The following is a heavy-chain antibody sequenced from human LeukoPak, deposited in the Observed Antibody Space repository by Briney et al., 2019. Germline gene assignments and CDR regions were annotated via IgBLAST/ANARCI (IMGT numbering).Heavy chain of an antibody. D-gene: IGHD3-22*01. CDR3: ARSPAMIVVDVSAFDI. Sequence: ASVKVSCKASGYTFTGYYMHWVRQAPGQGLEWMGIINPSGGSTSYAQKFQGRVTMTRDTSTSTVYMELSSLRSEDTAVYYCARSPAMIVVDVSAFDIWGQGTMVTVSS. V-gene: IGHV1-46*01. CDR1: GYTFTGYY. CDR2: INPSGGST. J-gene: IGHJ3*02.